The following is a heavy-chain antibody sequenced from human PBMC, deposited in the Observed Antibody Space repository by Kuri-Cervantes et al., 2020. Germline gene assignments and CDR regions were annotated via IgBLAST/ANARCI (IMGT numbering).Heavy chain of an antibody. CDR2: ISYDGSNK. CDR1: GFTFSSYG. Sequence: GESLKISCAASGFTFSSYGMHWVRQAPGKGLEWVAVISYDGSNKYYADSVKGRFTISRDNSKNALYLQMNSLRAEDTPVYYCAKGRYYYGSGSYRDGMDVWGQGTTGTVSS. CDR3: AKGRYYYGSGSYRDGMDV. J-gene: IGHJ6*02. D-gene: IGHD3-10*01. V-gene: IGHV3-30*18.